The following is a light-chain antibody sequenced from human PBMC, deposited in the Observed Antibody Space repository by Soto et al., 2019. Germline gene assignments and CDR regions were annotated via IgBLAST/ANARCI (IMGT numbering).Light chain of an antibody. CDR1: ESVSSSY. J-gene: IGKJ1*01. CDR3: QQYGSSLWT. V-gene: IGKV3-20*01. Sequence: EIVLTQSPGTLSLSPGETATLFCRASESVSSSYLAWYQQKPGKAPRLLIDGASSRATGIPDRFSGSGSGTDFTLTISRLEPEDFSVYYCQQYGSSLWTFGQGTKVDIK. CDR2: GAS.